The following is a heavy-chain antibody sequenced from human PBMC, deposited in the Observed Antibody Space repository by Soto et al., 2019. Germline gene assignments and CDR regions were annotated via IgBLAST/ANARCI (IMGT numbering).Heavy chain of an antibody. CDR2: IYPGDSDT. D-gene: IGHD3-22*01. Sequence: PGESLKISCKASGYDFNNYWIGWVRQLPGKGLEWMGIIYPGDSDTRYSAAFRGQVTISADTSISTAFLQWSNLKASDTATYFCAMRSGDYESIFIWGPGTLVTVSS. CDR3: AMRSGDYESIFI. V-gene: IGHV5-51*01. J-gene: IGHJ4*02. CDR1: GYDFNNYW.